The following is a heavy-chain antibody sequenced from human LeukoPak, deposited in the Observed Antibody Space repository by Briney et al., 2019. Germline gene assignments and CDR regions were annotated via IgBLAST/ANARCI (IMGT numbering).Heavy chain of an antibody. D-gene: IGHD3-3*01. CDR1: GFTFSSYG. V-gene: IGHV3-33*01. Sequence: GGSLRLSCAASGFTFSSYGMHWVRQAPGKGLEWVAVIWYDGSNKYYADSVKGRFTISRDNSKNTLYLQMNSLRAEDTAVYYCARETYEGAFDIWGQGTMVTVSS. CDR3: ARETYEGAFDI. CDR2: IWYDGSNK. J-gene: IGHJ3*02.